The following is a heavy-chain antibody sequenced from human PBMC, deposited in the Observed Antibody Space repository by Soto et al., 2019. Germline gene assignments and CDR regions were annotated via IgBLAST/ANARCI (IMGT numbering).Heavy chain of an antibody. CDR3: ARLPYELELRLDYFDY. J-gene: IGHJ4*02. D-gene: IGHD1-7*01. CDR1: GFTFSDYD. Sequence: GGSLRLSCTASGFTFSDYDMHWVRQGSGKGLEWVSTIGAARDPYYTGSVKGRFTISRENARNSMFLQMNSVRVEDTAVYYCARLPYELELRLDYFDYWGQGTLVTVSS. V-gene: IGHV3-13*05. CDR2: IGAARDP.